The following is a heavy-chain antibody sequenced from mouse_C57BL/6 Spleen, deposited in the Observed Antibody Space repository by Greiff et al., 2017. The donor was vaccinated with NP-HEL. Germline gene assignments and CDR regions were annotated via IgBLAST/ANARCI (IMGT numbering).Heavy chain of an antibody. V-gene: IGHV1-52*01. Sequence: VQLQQPGAELVRPGSSVKLSCKASGYTFTSYWMHWVKQRPIQGLEWIGNIDPSDSETHYNQKFKDKATLTVDKSSSTAYMQLSSLTSEDSAVYYCARSPMTTVDAMDYWGQGTSVTVSS. J-gene: IGHJ4*01. CDR2: IDPSDSET. D-gene: IGHD1-1*01. CDR3: ARSPMTTVDAMDY. CDR1: GYTFTSYW.